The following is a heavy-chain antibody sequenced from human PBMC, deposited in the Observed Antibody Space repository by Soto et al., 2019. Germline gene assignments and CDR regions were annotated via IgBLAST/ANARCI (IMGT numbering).Heavy chain of an antibody. CDR2: INHSGST. V-gene: IGHV4-34*01. J-gene: IGHJ4*02. CDR3: ARDKITGLFDY. D-gene: IGHD2-8*02. CDR1: GGSFSGYY. Sequence: QVQLQQWGAGLLKPSETLSLTCAVYGGSFSGYYWTWIRQPPGTGRGWFGEINHSGSTNYNPSLKSRVTISVDTSKNQFSLKLTSVTAADTAVYDCARDKITGLFDYWGQGTVVTVSS.